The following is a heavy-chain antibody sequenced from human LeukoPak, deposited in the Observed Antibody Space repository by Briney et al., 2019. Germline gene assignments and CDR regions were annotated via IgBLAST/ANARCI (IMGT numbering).Heavy chain of an antibody. D-gene: IGHD5-18*01. CDR3: ARGPKNRGYSYKNWFDP. J-gene: IGHJ5*02. V-gene: IGHV4-34*01. Sequence: PSETLSLTCAVYGGSFSGYYWSWIRQPPGKGLEWIGEINHSGSTNYNPSLKSRVTISVDTSKNQFSLKLSSVTAADTAVYYCARGPKNRGYSYKNWFDPWGQGTLVTVSS. CDR1: GGSFSGYY. CDR2: INHSGST.